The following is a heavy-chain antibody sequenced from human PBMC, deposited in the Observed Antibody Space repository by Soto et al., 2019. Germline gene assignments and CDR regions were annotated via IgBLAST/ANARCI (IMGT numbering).Heavy chain of an antibody. CDR3: AKAMDPAAGTGSFDY. J-gene: IGHJ4*02. D-gene: IGHD6-13*01. CDR1: GFTFDDYA. CDR2: ISWNSGSI. Sequence: PGGSLRLSCAASGFTFDDYAMHWVRQAPGKGLEWVSGISWNSGSIGYADSVKGRFTISRDNAKNSLYLQMNSLRAEDTALYYCAKAMDPAAGTGSFDYWGQGTLVTVSS. V-gene: IGHV3-9*01.